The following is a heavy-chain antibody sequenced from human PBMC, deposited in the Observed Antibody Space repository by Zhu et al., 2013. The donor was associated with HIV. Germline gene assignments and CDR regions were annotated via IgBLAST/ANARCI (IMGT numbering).Heavy chain of an antibody. D-gene: IGHD4-17*01. CDR1: GGSISSYY. CDR2: IYYSGST. CDR3: ARGWVTTVTTPWFDP. Sequence: QVQLQESGPGLVKPSETLSLTCTVSGGSISSYYWSWIRQPPGKGLEWIGYIYYSGSTNYNPSLKSRVTISVDTSKNQFSLKLSSVTAADTAVYYCARGWVTTVTTPWFDPWGQGTLVTVSS. J-gene: IGHJ5*02. V-gene: IGHV4-59*01.